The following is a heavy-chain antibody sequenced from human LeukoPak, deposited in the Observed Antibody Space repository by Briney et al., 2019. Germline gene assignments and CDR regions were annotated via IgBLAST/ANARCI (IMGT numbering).Heavy chain of an antibody. CDR3: ARDHLPIHYCGGDCYSPFAFDI. CDR1: GYTFTSYG. D-gene: IGHD2-21*02. CDR2: ISAYNGNT. J-gene: IGHJ3*02. Sequence: ASVKVSCKASGYTFTSYGISWVRQAPGQGLEWMGWISAYNGNTNYAQKLQGRVTITTDTSTSTAYMELRSLRSDDTAVYYCARDHLPIHYCGGDCYSPFAFDIWGQGTMVTVSS. V-gene: IGHV1-18*01.